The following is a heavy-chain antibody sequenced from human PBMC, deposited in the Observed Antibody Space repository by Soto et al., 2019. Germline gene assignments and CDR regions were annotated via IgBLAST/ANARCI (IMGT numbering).Heavy chain of an antibody. Sequence: SETLSLTCTVSGGSVSSGSYYWSWIRQPPGKGLEWIGYIYDSGSTYYNSSLKSRVTISVDTSKNQFSLKLSSVTAADTAVYYCARVGGINWFDPWGQGTLVTVSS. CDR2: IYDSGST. V-gene: IGHV4-61*01. CDR1: GGSVSSGSYY. D-gene: IGHD3-16*01. J-gene: IGHJ5*02. CDR3: ARVGGINWFDP.